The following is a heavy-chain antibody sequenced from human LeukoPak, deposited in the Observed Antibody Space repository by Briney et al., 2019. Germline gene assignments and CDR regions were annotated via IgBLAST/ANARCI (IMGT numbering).Heavy chain of an antibody. D-gene: IGHD3-10*01. J-gene: IGHJ4*02. V-gene: IGHV4-31*03. CDR3: ARVRITMVRGVPIPHYFDY. CDR2: IYYSGST. CDR1: GGSISSGGYY. Sequence: PSETLSLTCTVSGGSISSGGYYWSWIRQHPGKGLEWIGYIYYSGSTYYNPSLKSRVTISVDTSKNQFSLKLSSVTAADTAVYYCARVRITMVRGVPIPHYFDYWGQGTLVTVSS.